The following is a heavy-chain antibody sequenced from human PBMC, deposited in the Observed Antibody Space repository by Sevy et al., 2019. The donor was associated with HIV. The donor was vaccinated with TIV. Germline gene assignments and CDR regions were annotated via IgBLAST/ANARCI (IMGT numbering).Heavy chain of an antibody. D-gene: IGHD2-15*01. Sequence: GGCLRLSCAASGFTFGTYVMNWVRQAPGKGLEWVSGISGSGGSTYYADSVKGRITISRDNSKKMVYLQMNSLRAEDMAVYYCSKGDRSFYGIDVWGQGTTVTVSS. CDR3: SKGDRSFYGIDV. J-gene: IGHJ6*02. CDR2: ISGSGGST. V-gene: IGHV3-23*01. CDR1: GFTFGTYV.